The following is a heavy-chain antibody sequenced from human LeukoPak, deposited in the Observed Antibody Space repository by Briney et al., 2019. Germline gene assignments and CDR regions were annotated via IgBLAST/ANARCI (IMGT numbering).Heavy chain of an antibody. CDR1: GFTFSNAW. D-gene: IGHD2-2*01. V-gene: IGHV3-15*01. Sequence: GGSLRLSCAASGFTFSNAWMSRVRQAPGKGLEWVGRIKSKTDGGTTDYAAPVKGRFTISRDDSKNTLYLQMNSLKTEDTAVYYCTTDMGYCSSTSCYNWFDPWGQGTLVTVSS. J-gene: IGHJ5*02. CDR2: IKSKTDGGTT. CDR3: TTDMGYCSSTSCYNWFDP.